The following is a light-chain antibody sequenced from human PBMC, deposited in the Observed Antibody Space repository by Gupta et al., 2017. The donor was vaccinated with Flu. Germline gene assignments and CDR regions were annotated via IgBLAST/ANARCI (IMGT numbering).Light chain of an antibody. CDR2: WAS. J-gene: IGKJ2*01. CDR3: QQYYSTPYT. Sequence: SLGERATINCKSSQSVLYSSNNKNYLAWYQQKPGQPPKLLIYWASTRESGVPDRFSGSGSGTDSTLTISSLQAEDVAVYYCQQYYSTPYTFGQGTKLEIK. V-gene: IGKV4-1*01. CDR1: QSVLYSSNNKNY.